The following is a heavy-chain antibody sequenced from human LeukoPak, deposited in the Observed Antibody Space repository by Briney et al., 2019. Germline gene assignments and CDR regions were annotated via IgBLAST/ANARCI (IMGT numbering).Heavy chain of an antibody. Sequence: KPSETLSLTCTVSGGSISSYYWSWIRQPPGKGLEWIGYIYYSGSTNYNPSLKSRVTISVDTSKNQFSLKLSSVTAADTAVYYCARGRPIAVAGTSWYFDYWGQGTLVTVSS. J-gene: IGHJ4*02. CDR3: ARGRPIAVAGTSWYFDY. D-gene: IGHD6-19*01. CDR2: IYYSGST. V-gene: IGHV4-59*01. CDR1: GGSISSYY.